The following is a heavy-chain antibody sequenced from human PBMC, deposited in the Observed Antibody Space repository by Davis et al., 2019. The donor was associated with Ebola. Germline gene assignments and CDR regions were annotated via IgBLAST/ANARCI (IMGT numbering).Heavy chain of an antibody. D-gene: IGHD5-18*01. CDR2: IYYSGST. V-gene: IGHV4-59*12. J-gene: IGHJ4*02. CDR3: ARRGYSYGLYYFDY. Sequence: SETLSLTCTVSGGSISSYYWSWIRQPPGKGLEWIGYIYYSGSTNYNPALKSRVTISVDTSKKQFSLKLRSATAADTAVYYCARRGYSYGLYYFDYWGRGTLVTVSS. CDR1: GGSISSYY.